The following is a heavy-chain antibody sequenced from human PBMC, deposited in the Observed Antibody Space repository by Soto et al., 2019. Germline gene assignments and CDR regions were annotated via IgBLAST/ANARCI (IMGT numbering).Heavy chain of an antibody. V-gene: IGHV3-23*01. CDR1: GFTFSSYG. D-gene: IGHD2-15*01. CDR2: ISGSGGST. CDR3: AKYRVPIVSVVATTRGRFDY. Sequence: EVQLLESGGGLVQPGGSLRLSCAASGFTFSSYGMSWVRQAPGKGLEWVSGISGSGGSTYYADSVKGRFTISRDNSKNTLYLQMNRLRAEDTAVYYCAKYRVPIVSVVATTRGRFDYWGQGTLVTVSS. J-gene: IGHJ4*02.